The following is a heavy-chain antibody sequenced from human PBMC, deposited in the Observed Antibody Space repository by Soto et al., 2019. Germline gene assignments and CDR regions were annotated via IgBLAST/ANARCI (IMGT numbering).Heavy chain of an antibody. V-gene: IGHV3-48*03. CDR2: MSGPGATV. Sequence: GGSLRLSCAASGFIFSDYEMNWVRQAPGRGLACISYMSGPGATVYYADSLKGRFTVSRDNAWNSLYLQMDSLRVEDTAMYYCARDRAGVPFDHWGQGTLVTVSS. D-gene: IGHD3-10*01. J-gene: IGHJ4*02. CDR3: ARDRAGVPFDH. CDR1: GFIFSDYE.